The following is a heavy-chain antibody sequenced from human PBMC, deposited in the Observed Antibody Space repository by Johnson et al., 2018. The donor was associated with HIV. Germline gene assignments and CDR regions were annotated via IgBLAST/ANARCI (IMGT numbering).Heavy chain of an antibody. Sequence: QEQLVESGGGVVQPGRSLRLSCAASGFTVNNNYMTWVRQAPGKGLEWVAFIRYDGSNKYYADSEKGRFTISRDNSKNTFYLQMNSLRGDDTAVYYCAKDPTDFGADWAFDIWGQGTMVTVSS. CDR1: GFTVNNNY. CDR3: AKDPTDFGADWAFDI. D-gene: IGHD3-10*01. V-gene: IGHV3-30*02. CDR2: IRYDGSNK. J-gene: IGHJ3*02.